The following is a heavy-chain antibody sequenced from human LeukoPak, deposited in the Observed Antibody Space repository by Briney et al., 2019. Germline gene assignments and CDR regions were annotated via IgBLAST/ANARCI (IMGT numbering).Heavy chain of an antibody. J-gene: IGHJ4*02. D-gene: IGHD1-26*01. CDR1: GVSVSSGSYY. CDR3: AHSGSHGSHELGFWLLSY. V-gene: IGHV4-39*07. Sequence: PSETLSLTCTVSGVSVSSGSYYWSWIRQPPGKGLEWIGEIYHSGSTNYNPSLKSRVTISVDKSKNQFSLKLSSVTAADTAVYYCAHSGSHGSHELGFWLLSYWGQGTLVTVSS. CDR2: IYHSGST.